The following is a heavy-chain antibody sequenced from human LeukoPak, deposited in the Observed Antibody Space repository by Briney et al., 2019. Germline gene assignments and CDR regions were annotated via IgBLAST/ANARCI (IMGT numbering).Heavy chain of an antibody. V-gene: IGHV1-18*01. D-gene: IGHD2-21*01. Sequence: ASVTVSCKASGYRFISYGISWLRQAPGQGLEWMARINSGNGNRRYAQKFQDRVTLITDTSTNIAYMQLRSLTSDDTAVYYCARDWPVVITDYWGQGTLVTVSS. CDR1: GYRFISYG. J-gene: IGHJ4*02. CDR3: ARDWPVVITDY. CDR2: INSGNGNR.